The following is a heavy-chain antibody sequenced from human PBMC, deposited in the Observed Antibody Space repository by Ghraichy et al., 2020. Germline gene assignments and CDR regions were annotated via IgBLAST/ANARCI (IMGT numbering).Heavy chain of an antibody. CDR2: IYYSGST. J-gene: IGHJ3*02. Sequence: SETLSLTCTVSGGSISSSSYHWGWIRQPPGKGLEWIGNIYYSGSTYYNPSLKSRVTISVDTSKNQFSLKLSPVTAADTAVYYCARHFRREIPDAFDIWGQGTMVTVSS. CDR3: ARHFRREIPDAFDI. V-gene: IGHV4-39*01. CDR1: GGSISSSSYH. D-gene: IGHD3-10*01.